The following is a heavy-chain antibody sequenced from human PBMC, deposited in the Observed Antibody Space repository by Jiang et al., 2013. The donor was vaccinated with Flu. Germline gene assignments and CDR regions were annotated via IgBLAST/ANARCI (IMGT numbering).Heavy chain of an antibody. CDR3: AKEYRKGYNFDAYEI. Sequence: EWVARISYGGSNKYYAESVNQAESVKGRLTISRDNSKNTLYLQMNSLRAEDTAVYYCAKEYRKGYNFDAYEIWGQGTMVIVSP. V-gene: IGHV3-30*04. CDR2: ISYGGSNK. D-gene: IGHD5-24*01. J-gene: IGHJ3*02.